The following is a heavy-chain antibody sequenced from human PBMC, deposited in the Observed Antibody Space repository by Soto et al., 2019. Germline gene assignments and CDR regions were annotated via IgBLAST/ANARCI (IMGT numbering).Heavy chain of an antibody. J-gene: IGHJ5*02. CDR3: AREGYCSGGSCYESGDNWFDP. CDR2: INPSGGST. CDR1: GYTFTSYY. D-gene: IGHD2-15*01. V-gene: IGHV1-46*03. Sequence: GASVKVSCKASGYTFTSYYMHWVRQAPGQGLEWMGIINPSGGSTSYAQKFQGRVTMSRDTSTSTVYMELSSLRSEDTAVYYCAREGYCSGGSCYESGDNWFDPWGQGTLVTVSS.